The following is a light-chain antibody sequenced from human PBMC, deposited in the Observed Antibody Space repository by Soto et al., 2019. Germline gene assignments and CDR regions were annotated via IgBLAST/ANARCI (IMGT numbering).Light chain of an antibody. CDR3: SSYTSSSTLVV. V-gene: IGLV2-14*01. CDR1: SSDVGGYNY. CDR2: DVS. J-gene: IGLJ2*01. Sequence: QSALTQPASVPGSPGQSITISCTGTSSDVGGYNYVSWYQQHPGKAPKLMIYDVSNRPSGVSNRFSGSKSGNTASLTIPGLQAEDEADYYCSSYTSSSTLVVFGGGTKLTVL.